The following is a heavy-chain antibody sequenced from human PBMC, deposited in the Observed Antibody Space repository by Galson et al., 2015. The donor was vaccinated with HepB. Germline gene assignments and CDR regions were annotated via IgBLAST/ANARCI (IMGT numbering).Heavy chain of an antibody. CDR1: GFTFSKYW. CDR2: INSVGSST. Sequence: SLRLSCAASGFTFSKYWMYWVRQAPGKGLVWVSRINSVGSSTTYADSVKGRFTVARDNAENTLYLQMNSLRVEDTAVYYCASLVAYYYFGMDVWGEGTTVTVSS. J-gene: IGHJ6*04. V-gene: IGHV3-74*01. D-gene: IGHD2-15*01. CDR3: ASLVAYYYFGMDV.